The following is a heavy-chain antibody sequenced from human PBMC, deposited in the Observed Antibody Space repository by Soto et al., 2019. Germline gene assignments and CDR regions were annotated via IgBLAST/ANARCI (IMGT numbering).Heavy chain of an antibody. Sequence: PSETLSLTCTVSGGSISSYYWTWIRQPPGKGLEWIGYIYDSGSTNYNPSLKSRVTISVDASKNQFSLKLSSVTAADTAVYYCARAIRSGWSYWFDHWGQGTLVTVS. CDR3: ARAIRSGWSYWFDH. V-gene: IGHV4-59*01. CDR1: GGSISSYY. D-gene: IGHD6-19*01. J-gene: IGHJ5*02. CDR2: IYDSGST.